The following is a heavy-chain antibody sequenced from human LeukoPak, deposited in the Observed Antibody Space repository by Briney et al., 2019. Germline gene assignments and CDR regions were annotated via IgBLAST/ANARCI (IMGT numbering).Heavy chain of an antibody. D-gene: IGHD3-3*01. V-gene: IGHV3-30-3*01. CDR3: ARPTSSITIFGVPTGY. CDR2: ISYDGSNK. CDR1: GFTFSSYA. J-gene: IGHJ4*02. Sequence: GRSLRLSCAASGFTFSSYAMHWVRQAPGKGLEWVAVISYDGSNKYYADSVKGRFTISRDNSKNTLYLQMNSLRAEDTAVYYCARPTSSITIFGVPTGYWGQGTLVTVSS.